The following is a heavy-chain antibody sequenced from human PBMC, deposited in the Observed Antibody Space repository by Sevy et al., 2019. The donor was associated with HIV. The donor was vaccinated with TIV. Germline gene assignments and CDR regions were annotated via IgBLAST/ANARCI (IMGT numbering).Heavy chain of an antibody. V-gene: IGHV1-69*13. CDR2: IIPIFGRG. Sequence: ASVKVSCKTSGGTFSRHAISWVRQAPGQGLEWMGGIIPIFGRGNYAQQFQGRVTITADESTGTAYMELSSLRSDDTAVYYWGRGGDDREVVPAVGLYYQYGMDVWGQGTTVTVSS. J-gene: IGHJ6*02. D-gene: IGHD2-2*01. CDR1: GGTFSRHA. CDR3: GRGGDDREVVPAVGLYYQYGMDV.